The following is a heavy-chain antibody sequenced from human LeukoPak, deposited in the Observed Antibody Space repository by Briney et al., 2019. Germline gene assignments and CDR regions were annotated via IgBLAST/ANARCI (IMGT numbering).Heavy chain of an antibody. J-gene: IGHJ4*02. Sequence: ASVKVSCKASGYTFTGYYMHWVRQAPGQGLEWMGRINPNSGGTNYAQKFQGRVTMTRDTSISTAYMERSRLRSDDTAVHYCARVARIAGTFDYWGQGTLVTVSS. CDR3: ARVARIAGTFDY. CDR1: GYTFTGYY. CDR2: INPNSGGT. D-gene: IGHD6-13*01. V-gene: IGHV1-2*06.